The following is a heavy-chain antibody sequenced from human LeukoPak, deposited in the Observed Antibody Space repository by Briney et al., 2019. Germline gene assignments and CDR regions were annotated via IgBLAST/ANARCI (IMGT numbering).Heavy chain of an antibody. D-gene: IGHD6-13*01. Sequence: GSSVTVSCKASGGTFTSYAISWVRQAPGQGLEWMGGIIPMFGPANYAQKFQGRVTITADKSTSTAYMELSSLRSEDTAVYYCAREARRVAGHFDYWGQGTLVTVSS. CDR2: IIPMFGPA. J-gene: IGHJ4*02. CDR3: AREARRVAGHFDY. V-gene: IGHV1-69*06. CDR1: GGTFTSYA.